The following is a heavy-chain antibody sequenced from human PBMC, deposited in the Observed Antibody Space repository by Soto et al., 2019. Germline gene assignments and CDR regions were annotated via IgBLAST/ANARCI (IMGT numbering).Heavy chain of an antibody. D-gene: IGHD1-26*01. Sequence: EVQLVESGGGLVQPGGSLRLSCAASGFTFSDHYMDWVRQAPGKGLEWVGRTRDKANSYTTEYAASVKGRFTISRXDSKNSLYLQMNSLKTEDTAVYYCARVVGGNTFDYWGQGTLVTVSS. CDR1: GFTFSDHY. V-gene: IGHV3-72*01. CDR3: ARVVGGNTFDY. CDR2: TRDKANSYTT. J-gene: IGHJ4*02.